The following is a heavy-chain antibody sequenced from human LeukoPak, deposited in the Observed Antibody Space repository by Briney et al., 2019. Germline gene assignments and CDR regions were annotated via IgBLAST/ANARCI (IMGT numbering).Heavy chain of an antibody. CDR1: GYTFTNYY. Sequence: ASVTVSCKASGYTFTNYYMHWVRQAPGQGLAWMGLINPTGISTNYAQKFRGRVTMTRDTSTTTVYMELSSLRSEDTAVYYCAREESGGYFDYWGQGTLVTVSS. D-gene: IGHD2-8*02. CDR3: AREESGGYFDY. J-gene: IGHJ4*02. V-gene: IGHV1-46*01. CDR2: INPTGIST.